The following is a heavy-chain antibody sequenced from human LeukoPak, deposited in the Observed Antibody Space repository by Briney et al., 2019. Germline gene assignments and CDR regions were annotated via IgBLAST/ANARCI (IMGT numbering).Heavy chain of an antibody. J-gene: IGHJ4*02. D-gene: IGHD5-18*01. CDR3: AREGSGDTAMDFLGAIDY. CDR2: IGSTAATT. V-gene: IGHV3-23*01. Sequence: PVGTLRLSCAASGVTFSSVAMSWGRQAPGPGLEWVSSIGSTAATTSYADSVRGRFTISRDNAMNTLYLQLSCMRVEETAVYYCAREGSGDTAMDFLGAIDYWGQGTLVTVSS. CDR1: GVTFSSVA.